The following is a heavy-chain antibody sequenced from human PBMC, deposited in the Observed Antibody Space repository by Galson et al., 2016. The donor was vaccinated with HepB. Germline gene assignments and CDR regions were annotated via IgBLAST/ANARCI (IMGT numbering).Heavy chain of an antibody. CDR2: IIPIFGTA. J-gene: IGHJ4*02. CDR1: GDTFSRYP. Sequence: SVKVSCKASGDTFSRYPISWVRQAPGQGLEWMGGIIPIFGTANYAQKFQGRVTISADESTSTAYLELSSLRSEDTAVFYCARGIAGPHLSPPVKWGQGTLVTVSS. CDR3: ARGIAGPHLSPPVK. D-gene: IGHD6-13*01. V-gene: IGHV1-69*13.